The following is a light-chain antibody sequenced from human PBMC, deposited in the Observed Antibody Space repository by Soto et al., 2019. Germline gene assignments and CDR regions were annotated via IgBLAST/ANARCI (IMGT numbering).Light chain of an antibody. CDR1: SSEVGGYNY. Sequence: QSALTQPASVSGSPGQSITISCTGTSSEVGGYNYVSWYQQHPGKAPKLMIYEVSNRPSGVSNRFSGSKSGNTASLTISGLQSEDEADYYCSSYTSSSTTPYVFGTATKLTVL. CDR2: EVS. J-gene: IGLJ1*01. CDR3: SSYTSSSTTPYV. V-gene: IGLV2-14*01.